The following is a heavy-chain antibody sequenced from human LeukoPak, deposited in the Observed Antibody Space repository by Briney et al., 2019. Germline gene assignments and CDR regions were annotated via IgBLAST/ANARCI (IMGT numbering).Heavy chain of an antibody. Sequence: PGGSLRLSCAASGFTFSSYAMSWVRQAPGKGLEWVSTISASGGSTYYSDSVKGRFTISRDNSKNTLYLQMNSLRADDTAVYYCANLRNAYWGQGTLVTVSS. V-gene: IGHV3-23*01. CDR3: ANLRNAY. CDR2: ISASGGST. CDR1: GFTFSSYA. J-gene: IGHJ4*02.